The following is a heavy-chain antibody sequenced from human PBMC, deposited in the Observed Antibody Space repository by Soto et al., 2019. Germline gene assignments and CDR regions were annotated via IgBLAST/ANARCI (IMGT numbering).Heavy chain of an antibody. D-gene: IGHD3-3*01. CDR2: ISAYNGNT. Sequence: ASVKVSCKASGYTFTSYGISWVRQAPGQGLEWMGWISAYNGNTNYAQKLQGRVTMTTDTSTSTAYMELRSLRSDDTAVYYCARDRYYDFWSGLSSPDAFDIWGQGTMVTVSS. V-gene: IGHV1-18*01. CDR3: ARDRYYDFWSGLSSPDAFDI. J-gene: IGHJ3*02. CDR1: GYTFTSYG.